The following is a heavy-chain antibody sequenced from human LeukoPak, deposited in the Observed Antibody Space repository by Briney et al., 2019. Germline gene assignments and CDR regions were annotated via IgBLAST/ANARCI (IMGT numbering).Heavy chain of an antibody. V-gene: IGHV1-58*02. CDR3: ASSGFGFGELPSYFYYYMDV. CDR1: GFTFTRSA. J-gene: IGHJ6*03. Sequence: ASVKVSCKASGFTFTRSAMQWVRQARGQRLEWIGWIVVGSGNTKYAQKFQERVTITRDMSTGTAYMELSSLRSEDTAVYYCASSGFGFGELPSYFYYYMDVWGKGTTVTISS. D-gene: IGHD3-10*01. CDR2: IVVGSGNT.